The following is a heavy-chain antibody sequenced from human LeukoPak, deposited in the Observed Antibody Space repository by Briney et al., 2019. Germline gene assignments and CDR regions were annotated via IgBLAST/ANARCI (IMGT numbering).Heavy chain of an antibody. J-gene: IGHJ3*02. Sequence: PSETLSLTCTVSGGSISSYYWSWIRQPPGKGLQWIGYIYYSGSTNYSPSLKSRVTISVDTSKNQVSLKLSSVTAADTAVYYCARVFDAFDIWRQGTMVTVSS. CDR1: GGSISSYY. V-gene: IGHV4-59*01. CDR2: IYYSGST. CDR3: ARVFDAFDI.